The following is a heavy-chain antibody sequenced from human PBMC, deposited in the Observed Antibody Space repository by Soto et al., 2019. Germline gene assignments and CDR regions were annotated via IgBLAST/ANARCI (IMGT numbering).Heavy chain of an antibody. Sequence: QVQLVQSGAEVKKPGASVKVSCKASGYTFTTYGISWVRQAPAQGLEWMGWISAYSGSTKFAQKLQGRVTMTTDTSTTTAYMELRSLTSDDTAVYYCARDFTKSSSWPYYFDYWGQGTLVTVSS. CDR3: ARDFTKSSSWPYYFDY. CDR2: ISAYSGST. CDR1: GYTFTTYG. V-gene: IGHV1-18*01. J-gene: IGHJ4*02. D-gene: IGHD6-13*01.